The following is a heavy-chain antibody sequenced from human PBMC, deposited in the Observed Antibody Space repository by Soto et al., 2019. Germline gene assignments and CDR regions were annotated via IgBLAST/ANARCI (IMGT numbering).Heavy chain of an antibody. CDR2: ISYDGSNK. CDR3: ARGTYYYDSSGYYYGTYYYYYGMDV. Sequence: GGSLRLSCAASGFTFSSYAMHWVRQAPGKGLEWVAVISYDGSNKYYADSVKGRFTISRDNSKNTLYLQMNSLRAEDTAVYYCARGTYYYDSSGYYYGTYYYYYGMDVWGQGTMVTVSS. D-gene: IGHD3-22*01. CDR1: GFTFSSYA. J-gene: IGHJ6*02. V-gene: IGHV3-30-3*01.